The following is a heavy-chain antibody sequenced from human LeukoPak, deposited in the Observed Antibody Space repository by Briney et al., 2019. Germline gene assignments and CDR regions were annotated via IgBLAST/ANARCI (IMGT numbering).Heavy chain of an antibody. J-gene: IGHJ4*02. Sequence: PGGSLRLSCAASEFTFSSYSMNWVRQAPGKGLEWVSSISSSSSYIYYADSVKGRFTISRDNAKNSLYLQMNSLRAEDTAVYYCARASITIFGVGISLGYWGQGTLVTVSS. CDR1: EFTFSSYS. CDR3: ARASITIFGVGISLGY. D-gene: IGHD3-3*01. V-gene: IGHV3-21*01. CDR2: ISSSSSYI.